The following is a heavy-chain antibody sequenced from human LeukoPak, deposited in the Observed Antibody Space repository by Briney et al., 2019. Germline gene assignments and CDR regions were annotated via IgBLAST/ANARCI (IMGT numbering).Heavy chain of an antibody. V-gene: IGHV3-7*04. CDR2: IKPDGSEK. CDR3: ARDRIQLWSHDY. D-gene: IGHD5-18*01. J-gene: IGHJ4*02. Sequence: GGSLRLSCAASGFTFSGYWMSWVRQAPGKGLEGVANIKPDGSEKYYVDSVKGRFTISRDNAKNSLYLQMNGLRAEDTAVYYCARDRIQLWSHDYWGQGTLVTVSS. CDR1: GFTFSGYW.